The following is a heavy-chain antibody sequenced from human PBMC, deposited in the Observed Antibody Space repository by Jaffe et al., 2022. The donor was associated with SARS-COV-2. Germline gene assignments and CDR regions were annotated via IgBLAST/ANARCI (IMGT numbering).Heavy chain of an antibody. V-gene: IGHV4-4*02. D-gene: IGHD6-19*01. CDR1: GGSISSSNW. CDR3: ARGGGPSGGHSSGWYEGGYYYGMDV. CDR2: IYHSGST. J-gene: IGHJ6*02. Sequence: QVQLQESGPGLVKPSGTLSLTCAVSGGSISSSNWWSWVRQPPGKGLEWIGEIYHSGSTNYNPSLKSRVTISVDKSKNQFSLKLSSVTAADTAVYYCARGGGPSGGHSSGWYEGGYYYGMDVWGQGTTVTVSS.